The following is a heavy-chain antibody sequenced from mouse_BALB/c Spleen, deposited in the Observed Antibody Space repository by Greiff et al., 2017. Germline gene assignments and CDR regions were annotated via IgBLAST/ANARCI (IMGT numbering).Heavy chain of an antibody. J-gene: IGHJ4*01. V-gene: IGHV1-26*01. D-gene: IGHD3-1*01. CDR3: ASSARATAMDY. Sequence: EVQLQQSGPELVKPGASVKISCKASGYSFTGYYMHWVKQSHVKSLEWIGRINPYNGATSYNQNFKDKASLTVDKSSSTAYMELHSLTSEDSAVYYCASSARATAMDYWGQGTSVTVSS. CDR2: INPYNGAT. CDR1: GYSFTGYY.